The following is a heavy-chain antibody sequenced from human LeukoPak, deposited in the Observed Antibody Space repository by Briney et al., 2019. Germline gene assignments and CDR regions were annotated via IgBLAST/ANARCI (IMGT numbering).Heavy chain of an antibody. V-gene: IGHV4-59*08. D-gene: IGHD3-10*01. CDR1: GGSISSYY. J-gene: IGHJ4*02. CDR3: ARIGDY. CDR2: IYYSGTT. Sequence: SETLSLTCTVAGGSISSYYWSWIRQAPGKGLEWIGYIYYSGTTNYNPSLKSRVTISLGTSKNQFSLKLSSVTAADTAVYYCARIGDYWGQGTLVTVSS.